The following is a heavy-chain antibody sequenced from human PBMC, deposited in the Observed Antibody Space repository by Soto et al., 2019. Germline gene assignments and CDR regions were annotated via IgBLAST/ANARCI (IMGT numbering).Heavy chain of an antibody. CDR1: GFTFSSYA. CDR2: ISGSGGST. CDR3: ARLRTTGTTNWFDP. J-gene: IGHJ5*02. V-gene: IGHV3-23*01. Sequence: GGSLRLSCAASGFTFSSYAMSWVRQAPGKGLEWVSAISGSGGSTYYADSVKGRFTISRDNAKNSLYLQMNSLRAEDTAVYYCARLRTTGTTNWFDPWGQGTLVTVSS. D-gene: IGHD1-1*01.